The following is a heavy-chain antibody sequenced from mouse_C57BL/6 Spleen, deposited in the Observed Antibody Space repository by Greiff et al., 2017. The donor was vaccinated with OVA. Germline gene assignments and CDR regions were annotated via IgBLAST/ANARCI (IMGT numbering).Heavy chain of an antibody. Sequence: QVQLQQSGAELVRPGTSVKVSCKASGYAFTNYLIEWVKQRPGQGLEWIGVINPGSGGTNYNEKFKGKATLTADKSSSTAYMQLSSLTSEDSAVYFCARKDYYEGGYAMDYWGQGTSVTVSS. CDR3: ARKDYYEGGYAMDY. CDR2: INPGSGGT. CDR1: GYAFTNYL. D-gene: IGHD1-1*01. V-gene: IGHV1-54*01. J-gene: IGHJ4*01.